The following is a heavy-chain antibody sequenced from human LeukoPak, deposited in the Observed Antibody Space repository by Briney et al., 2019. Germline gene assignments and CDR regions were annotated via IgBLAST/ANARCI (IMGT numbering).Heavy chain of an antibody. CDR1: GYSISXGYY. CDR3: AKIDRITLIVAHYGMDV. D-gene: IGHD3-22*01. Sequence: SEXXSLTCTVSGYSISXGYYWGXIRQPPGKGLEWIGSIYYSGSTYYNPSLKSRVTMSVDTSKNQFSLKLNSVTAADTAVYYCAKIDRITLIVAHYGMDVWGQGTTVTVSS. J-gene: IGHJ6*02. CDR2: IYYSGST. V-gene: IGHV4-38-2*02.